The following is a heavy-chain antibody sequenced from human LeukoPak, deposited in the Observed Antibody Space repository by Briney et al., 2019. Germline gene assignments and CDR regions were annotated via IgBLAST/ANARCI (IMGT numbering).Heavy chain of an antibody. J-gene: IGHJ4*02. V-gene: IGHV3-23*01. CDR2: ISGSGGST. Sequence: PGGSLRLFCAASGFTFSSYAMSWVRQAPGKGLEWVSAISGSGGSTYYADSVKGRFTISRDNSKNTLYLQMNSLRAEDTAVYYCAKVHYDILTGYRPKNYFDYWGQGTLVTVSS. CDR3: AKVHYDILTGYRPKNYFDY. D-gene: IGHD3-9*01. CDR1: GFTFSSYA.